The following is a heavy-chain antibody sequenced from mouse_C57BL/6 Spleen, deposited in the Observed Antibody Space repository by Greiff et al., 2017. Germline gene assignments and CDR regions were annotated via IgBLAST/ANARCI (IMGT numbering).Heavy chain of an antibody. CDR3: ARRLYGNYEGGFDY. J-gene: IGHJ2*01. D-gene: IGHD2-1*01. CDR2: ISSGSSTI. Sequence: EVMLVESGGGLVKPGGSLKLSCAASGFTFSDYGMHWVRQAPEKGLEWVAYISSGSSTIYYADTVKGRFTISRDNAKNTLFLQMTSLRSEDTAMYYCARRLYGNYEGGFDYWGQGTTLTVSS. V-gene: IGHV5-17*01. CDR1: GFTFSDYG.